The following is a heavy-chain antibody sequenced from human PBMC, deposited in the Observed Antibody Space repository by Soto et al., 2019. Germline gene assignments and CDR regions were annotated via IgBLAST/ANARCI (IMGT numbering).Heavy chain of an antibody. CDR1: GFTFSSYG. CDR2: ISYDGSNK. V-gene: IGHV3-30*18. D-gene: IGHD5-12*01. CDR3: AKQYSGYDSQPFDI. Sequence: QVQLVESGGGVVQPGRSLRLSCAASGFTFSSYGMHWVRQAPGKGLEWVAVISYDGSNKYYADSVKGRFTISRDNSKNTLYLQMNSLRAEDTAVYYCAKQYSGYDSQPFDIRGQGTMVTVSS. J-gene: IGHJ3*02.